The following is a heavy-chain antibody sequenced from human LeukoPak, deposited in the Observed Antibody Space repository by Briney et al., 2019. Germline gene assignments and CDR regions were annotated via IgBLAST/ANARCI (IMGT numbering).Heavy chain of an antibody. Sequence: PGGSLRLSCAASGFTFSSYAMHWVRQAPGKGLEYVSAISSNGGSTYYANSVKGRFTISRDNSKNTLYLQMGSLRAEDMAVYYCAGVAAVAGSIWGQGTLVTVSS. V-gene: IGHV3-64*01. CDR3: AGVAAVAGSI. J-gene: IGHJ4*02. CDR2: ISSNGGST. CDR1: GFTFSSYA. D-gene: IGHD6-19*01.